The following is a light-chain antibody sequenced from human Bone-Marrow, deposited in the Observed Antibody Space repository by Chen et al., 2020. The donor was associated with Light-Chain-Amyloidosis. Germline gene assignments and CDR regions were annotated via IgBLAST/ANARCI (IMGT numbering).Light chain of an antibody. Sequence: DIQLTQSPSSLSASVGDKVTVTCRASRAIGNYLIWYQQKAGSAPKLLIFSSSTLQSGVPSRFSGSGSGTDFTLTINSLQPEDFASYFCQQYYGPPFTFGPGTKVDIK. CDR2: SSS. V-gene: IGKV1-39*01. J-gene: IGKJ3*01. CDR1: RAIGNY. CDR3: QQYYGPPFT.